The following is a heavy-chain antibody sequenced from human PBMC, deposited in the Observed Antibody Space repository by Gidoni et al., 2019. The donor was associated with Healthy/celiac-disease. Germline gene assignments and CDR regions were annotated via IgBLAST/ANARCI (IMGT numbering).Heavy chain of an antibody. CDR3: ARWTGTVTTRGYSDAFDI. V-gene: IGHV4-59*01. J-gene: IGHJ3*02. D-gene: IGHD4-17*01. CDR1: GGSISSYY. CDR2: IYYSGST. Sequence: QVQLQESGPGLVKPSETLSLTCTVSGGSISSYYWSWIRQPPGKGLEWIGYIYYSGSTNYNPSLKSRVTISVDTSKNQFSLKLSSVTAADTAVYYCARWTGTVTTRGYSDAFDIWGQGTMVTVSS.